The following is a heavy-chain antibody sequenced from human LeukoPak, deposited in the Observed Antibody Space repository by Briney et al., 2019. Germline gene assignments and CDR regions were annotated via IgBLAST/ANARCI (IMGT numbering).Heavy chain of an antibody. Sequence: GTSLRLSCAASGFTFRNYGMHWVRQAPGKGLEWVAIIASDGSHGYYADSVKGRFTFSRDNSRNTVYLQMNSLRPEDTAVYYCARDYYDTSGYYYFDYWGQGTLVTVSS. V-gene: IGHV3-30*03. D-gene: IGHD3-22*01. CDR2: IASDGSHG. J-gene: IGHJ4*02. CDR1: GFTFRNYG. CDR3: ARDYYDTSGYYYFDY.